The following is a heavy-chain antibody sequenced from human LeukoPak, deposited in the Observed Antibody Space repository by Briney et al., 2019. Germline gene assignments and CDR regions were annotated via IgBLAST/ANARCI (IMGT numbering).Heavy chain of an antibody. CDR3: ARVAFTYYYDSSGPHFDY. CDR2: IYYSGST. Sequence: ASETLSLTCTVSGGSISSYYWSWIRQPPGKGLEWIGYIYYSGSTNYNPSLKSRVTISVDTSKNQFSLKLSSVTAADTAVYYCARVAFTYYYDSSGPHFDYWGQGTLVTVSS. V-gene: IGHV4-59*01. CDR1: GGSISSYY. J-gene: IGHJ4*02. D-gene: IGHD3-22*01.